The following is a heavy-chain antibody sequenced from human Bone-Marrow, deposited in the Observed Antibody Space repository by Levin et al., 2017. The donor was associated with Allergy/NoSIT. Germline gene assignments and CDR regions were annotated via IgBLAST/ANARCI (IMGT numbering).Heavy chain of an antibody. Sequence: ASVKVSCKASGYTFTSYGISWVRQAPGQGLEWMGWISTYNGNTNYAQKVQGRVAMATDTSTSTAYMELRSLRSDDTAVYYCARDSDEYSSGSYYFDYWGQGTLVTVSS. CDR3: ARDSDEYSSGSYYFDY. CDR1: GYTFTSYG. CDR2: ISTYNGNT. V-gene: IGHV1-18*01. J-gene: IGHJ4*02. D-gene: IGHD6-19*01.